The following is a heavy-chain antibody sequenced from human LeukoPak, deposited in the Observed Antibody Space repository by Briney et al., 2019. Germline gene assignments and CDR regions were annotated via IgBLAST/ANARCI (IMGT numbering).Heavy chain of an antibody. CDR3: ARGGRNVDTAIYY. D-gene: IGHD5-18*01. V-gene: IGHV3-21*01. Sequence: GGSLRLSCAASGFTFSSYSMNWVRQAPGKGLEWVSSISSSSYIYYADSVKGRFTISRDNAKNSLYLQMNSLRAEDTAVYYCARGGRNVDTAIYYWGQGTLVTVSS. J-gene: IGHJ4*02. CDR1: GFTFSSYS. CDR2: ISSSSYI.